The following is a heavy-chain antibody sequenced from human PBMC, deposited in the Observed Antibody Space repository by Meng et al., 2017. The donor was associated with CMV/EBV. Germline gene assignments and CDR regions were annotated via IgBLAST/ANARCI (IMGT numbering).Heavy chain of an antibody. J-gene: IGHJ4*02. CDR3: ASRWGDY. D-gene: IGHD3-16*01. CDR2: ISGSGGST. Sequence: GESLKISCAASGFTFSDYYMSWIRQAPGKGLEWVSAISGSGGSTYYADSVKGRFTISRDNSKNTLYLQMNSLRAEDTAVYYCASRWGDYWGQGTLVTVSS. V-gene: IGHV3-23*01. CDR1: GFTFSDYY.